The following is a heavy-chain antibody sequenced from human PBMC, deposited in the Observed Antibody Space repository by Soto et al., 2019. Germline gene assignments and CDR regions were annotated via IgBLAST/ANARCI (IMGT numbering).Heavy chain of an antibody. CDR1: GFPFRNFA. CDR3: ARADLRWDSFDL. CDR2: ISNSGSST. Sequence: GGSLRLSCAASGFPFRNFAMAWVRQAPGKGLEWVSIISNSGSSTYHGDSVKGRFTTSRDNSKGTLSLHMRGVRIDDTAVYFCARADLRWDSFDLWGQGTLVTVSS. V-gene: IGHV3-23*05. D-gene: IGHD1-26*01. J-gene: IGHJ4*02.